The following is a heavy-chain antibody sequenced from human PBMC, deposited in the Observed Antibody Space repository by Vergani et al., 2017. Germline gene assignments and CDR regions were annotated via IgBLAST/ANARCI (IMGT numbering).Heavy chain of an antibody. D-gene: IGHD3-16*01. CDR1: GGSISSYY. CDR2: IYYSGST. Sequence: QLQLQESGPGLVKPSETLSLTCTVSGGSISSYYWSWIRQPPGKGLEWIGYIYYSGSTNYNPSLKSRVTISVDTSKNQFSLKLSSVTAADTAVYYCARDRVGGAFDIWGQGTKVTVSS. V-gene: IGHV4-59*01. J-gene: IGHJ3*02. CDR3: ARDRVGGAFDI.